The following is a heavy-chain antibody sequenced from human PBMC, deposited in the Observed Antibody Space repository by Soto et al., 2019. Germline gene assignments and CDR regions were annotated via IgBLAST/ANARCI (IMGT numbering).Heavy chain of an antibody. CDR3: AIGDRSSWIGNH. V-gene: IGHV1-69*01. D-gene: IGHD6-6*01. J-gene: IGHJ4*02. CDR1: GGTFSSHA. CDR2: IIPIFETA. Sequence: QVHLVQSGAEVTKAGSSVKVSCKASGGTFSSHAFSWVRQAPGQGLEWVGGIIPIFETANYAQEFQGRVTIPADESTNTVILKLNNLRSDDTAIYFCAIGDRSSWIGNHWGPGTQVTVS.